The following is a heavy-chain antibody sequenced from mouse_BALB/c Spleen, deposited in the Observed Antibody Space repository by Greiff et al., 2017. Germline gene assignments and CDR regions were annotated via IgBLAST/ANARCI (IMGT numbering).Heavy chain of an antibody. J-gene: IGHJ2*01. CDR2: ISYSGST. CDR1: GYSITSDYA. Sequence: EVKLVESGPGLVKPSQSLSLTCTVTGYSITSDYAWNWIRQFPGNKLEWMGYISYSGSTSYNPSLKSRISITRDTSKNQFFLQLNSVTTEDTATYYCARKDYGSSLFDYWGQGTTLTVSS. D-gene: IGHD1-1*01. V-gene: IGHV3-2*02. CDR3: ARKDYGSSLFDY.